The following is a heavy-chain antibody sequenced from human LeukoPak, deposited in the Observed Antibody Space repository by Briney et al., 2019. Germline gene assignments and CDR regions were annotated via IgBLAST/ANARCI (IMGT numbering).Heavy chain of an antibody. V-gene: IGHV3-23*01. D-gene: IGHD3-3*01. CDR3: AKWTDYDFWSGYDY. CDR1: GFTFSSYA. J-gene: IGHJ4*02. CDR2: ISGSGGST. Sequence: GGSLRLSCAASGFTFSSYAMSWVRQAPGKGLEWVSAISGSGGSTYYADSVKGRFTISGDNSKNTLYLQMNSLRAEDTAVYYCAKWTDYDFWSGYDYWGQGTLVTVSS.